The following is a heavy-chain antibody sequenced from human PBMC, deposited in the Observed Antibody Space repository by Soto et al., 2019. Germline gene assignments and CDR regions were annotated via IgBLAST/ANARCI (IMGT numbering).Heavy chain of an antibody. J-gene: IGHJ6*02. V-gene: IGHV1-69*06. CDR3: ARRAVAPAPIGYFHYHLDV. CDR1: GGTFDNYA. CDR2: IIPIFGAL. Sequence: SVKVSCKTSGGTFDNYAINWVRQAPVQGLEWMGGIIPIFGALNYAQKFQGSATTTADKSTSTAYMELGSLTSEDTAVYYCARRAVAPAPIGYFHYHLDVWGQGTTVTVSS. D-gene: IGHD2-2*02.